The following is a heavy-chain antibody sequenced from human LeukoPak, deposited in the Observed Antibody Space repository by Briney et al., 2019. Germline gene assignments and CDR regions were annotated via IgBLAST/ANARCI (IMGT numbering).Heavy chain of an antibody. D-gene: IGHD3-9*01. V-gene: IGHV5-51*01. CDR1: GYSSTSYW. CDR2: IYPGDSDT. CDR3: ARLGLNYDILTGYYKDYYYYYMDV. J-gene: IGHJ6*03. Sequence: ASVKISCKGSGYSSTSYWIGWVRQMPGKGLEWMGIIYPGDSDTRYSPSFQGQVTISADKSISTAYLQWSSLKASDTAMYYCARLGLNYDILTGYYKDYYYYYMDVWGKGTTVTVSS.